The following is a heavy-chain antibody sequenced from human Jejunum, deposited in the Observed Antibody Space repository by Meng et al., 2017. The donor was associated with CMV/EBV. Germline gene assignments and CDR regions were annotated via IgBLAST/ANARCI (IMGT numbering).Heavy chain of an antibody. D-gene: IGHD3-3*01. CDR1: GFTFSSYG. J-gene: IGHJ4*02. Sequence: GRLVEFGGGVVQPGRSLRLSCAASGFTFSSYGMHWVRQAPGKGLEWVAVISYDGSKEYYADSVKGRFTISRDNSKNTLYLQMNSLRAEDTAVYYCARGRGPLEYYFDYWGQGTLVTVSS. CDR3: ARGRGPLEYYFDY. CDR2: ISYDGSKE. V-gene: IGHV3-30-3*01.